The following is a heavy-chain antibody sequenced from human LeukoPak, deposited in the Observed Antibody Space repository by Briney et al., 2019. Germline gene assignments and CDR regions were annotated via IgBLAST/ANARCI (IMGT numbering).Heavy chain of an antibody. Sequence: GGSLRLSCVASGFTFSSYWMSWVRQAPGKGLEWVANIKQDGSEKYYVDSVKGRFTISRDNAKNSLYLQMNSLRAEDTAVYYCARSGMMATITWGVLDYRGQGTLVTVSS. CDR3: ARSGMMATITWGVLDY. J-gene: IGHJ4*02. CDR1: GFTFSSYW. CDR2: IKQDGSEK. V-gene: IGHV3-7*01. D-gene: IGHD5-24*01.